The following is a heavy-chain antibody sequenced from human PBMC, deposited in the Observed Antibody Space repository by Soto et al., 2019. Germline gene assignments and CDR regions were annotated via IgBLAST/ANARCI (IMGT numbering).Heavy chain of an antibody. CDR1: GGSLSSYY. J-gene: IGHJ5*02. Sequence: SETLSLTCTVSGGSLSSYYWTWIRQSPGKGLEWIGYVYFSGNTNYNPSLKSRVTISIVTSNNQFSLRLASVTETDTSFYYCGSVRPSGYVLSWGPGTLVTVSS. CDR2: VYFSGNT. CDR3: GSVRPSGYVLS. V-gene: IGHV4-59*08. D-gene: IGHD6-25*01.